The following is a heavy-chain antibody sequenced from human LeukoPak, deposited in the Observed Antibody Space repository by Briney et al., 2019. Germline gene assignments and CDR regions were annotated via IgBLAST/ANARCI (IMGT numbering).Heavy chain of an antibody. Sequence: GASVKVSCKASGYTFISYVMTWVRQAPGQGLEWMGWINTNTGNPTYAQGFTGRFVFSLDTSVSTAYLQISSLKAEDTAVYYCARLREGYFDYWGQGTLSPSPQ. CDR2: INTNTGNP. V-gene: IGHV7-4-1*02. D-gene: IGHD3-10*01. CDR1: GYTFISYV. CDR3: ARLREGYFDY. J-gene: IGHJ4*02.